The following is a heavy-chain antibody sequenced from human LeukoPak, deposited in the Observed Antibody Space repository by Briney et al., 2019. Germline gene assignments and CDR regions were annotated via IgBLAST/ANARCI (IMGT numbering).Heavy chain of an antibody. Sequence: PGGSLRLSCEVSGFSFGAYEMNWVRQAPGKGLEWVSLISHIGSAINYADSVKGRFVISRDNAKNSLFLQMSNLRVEDTATYYCARDHMSFWGQGTLVTVSS. J-gene: IGHJ4*02. CDR1: GFSFGAYE. D-gene: IGHD3-10*01. V-gene: IGHV3-48*03. CDR3: ARDHMSF. CDR2: ISHIGSAI.